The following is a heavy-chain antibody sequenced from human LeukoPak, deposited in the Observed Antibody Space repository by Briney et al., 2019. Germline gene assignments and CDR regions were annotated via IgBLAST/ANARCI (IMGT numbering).Heavy chain of an antibody. D-gene: IGHD6-6*01. CDR2: IYYSGST. J-gene: IGHJ3*02. Sequence: QPSETLSLTCTVSGGSISSGGYYWSWIRQHPGKGLEWIGYIYYSGSTYYNPSLKSRVTISVDTSKNQFSLKLSSVTAADTAVYYCASEQLKGAFDIWGQGTMVTVSS. CDR3: ASEQLKGAFDI. V-gene: IGHV4-31*03. CDR1: GGSISSGGYY.